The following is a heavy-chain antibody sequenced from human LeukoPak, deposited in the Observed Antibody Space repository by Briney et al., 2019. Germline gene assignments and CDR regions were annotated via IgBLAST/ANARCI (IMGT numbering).Heavy chain of an antibody. CDR1: GFTFSRCD. J-gene: IGHJ4*02. D-gene: IGHD6-19*01. V-gene: IGHV3-23*01. CDR2: IFGSGDST. Sequence: GGSLRLPCAASGFTFSRCDMYWVRQAPGKGLEWVSGIFGSGDSTHYADSVKRRFTISRDNSKNTVYLQMNSLRAEDTAVYYCAKTTTGYSSGRFPGWPVDYWGQGTLVTVSS. CDR3: AKTTTGYSSGRFPGWPVDY.